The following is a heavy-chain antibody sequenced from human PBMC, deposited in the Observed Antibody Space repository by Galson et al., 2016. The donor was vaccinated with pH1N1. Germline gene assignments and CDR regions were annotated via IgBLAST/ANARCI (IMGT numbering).Heavy chain of an antibody. CDR2: IIPLFGTT. V-gene: IGHV1-69*13. CDR3: ARDLGVVPAATSWLDP. Sequence: SVKVSCKASGGTFSDSPISWVRQAPGQGLEWMGGIIPLFGTTNYAQKFRGRVTTTADESTSTAYMELSSLRYEDTAVYYCARDLGVVPAATSWLDPWGQGTLVSVSS. CDR1: GGTFSDSP. D-gene: IGHD2-2*01. J-gene: IGHJ5*02.